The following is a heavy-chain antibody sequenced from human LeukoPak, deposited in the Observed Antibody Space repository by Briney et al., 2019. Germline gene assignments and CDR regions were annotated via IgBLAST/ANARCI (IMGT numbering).Heavy chain of an antibody. CDR1: GFSVSNNY. CDR3: ARDSGRYTGDY. CDR2: ISSAGST. D-gene: IGHD3-16*02. J-gene: IGHJ4*02. V-gene: IGHV3-53*01. Sequence: PGGSLRLPCAASGFSVSNNYMSWVRQAPGKGLEWVSVISSAGSTYYAGSVQGRFTISRDNSKNTVYLQMNSLRAEDTAVYYCARDSGRYTGDYWGQGTLVTVSS.